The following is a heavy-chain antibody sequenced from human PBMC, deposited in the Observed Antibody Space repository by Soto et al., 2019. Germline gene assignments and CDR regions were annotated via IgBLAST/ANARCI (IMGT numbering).Heavy chain of an antibody. Sequence: SETLSLTCTVSGGSISSGGYYWSWIRQHPGKGLEWIGYIYYSGSTYYNPSLKSRVTISVDTSKNQFSLKLSSVTAADTAVYYCARVWNEQYAFDIWGQGTMVTVSS. CDR3: ARVWNEQYAFDI. CDR1: GGSISSGGYY. D-gene: IGHD1-1*01. J-gene: IGHJ3*02. CDR2: IYYSGST. V-gene: IGHV4-31*03.